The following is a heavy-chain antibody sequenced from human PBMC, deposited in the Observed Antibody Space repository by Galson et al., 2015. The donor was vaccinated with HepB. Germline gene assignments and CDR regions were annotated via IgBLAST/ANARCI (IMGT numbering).Heavy chain of an antibody. J-gene: IGHJ6*02. CDR2: FDPEDGKT. CDR1: GSTLRELS. V-gene: IGHV1-24*01. D-gene: IGHD2/OR15-2a*01. Sequence: SCKVSGSTLRELSVHWVRQGRGYGFQWLGGFDPEDGKTIYAQSFQGRVTMTEDTSADTAYMDLSGLRSEDTAVYYCSTAPKYCTSTICQSGYLYVLAVWGQGTTVTVSS. CDR3: STAPKYCTSTICQSGYLYVLAV.